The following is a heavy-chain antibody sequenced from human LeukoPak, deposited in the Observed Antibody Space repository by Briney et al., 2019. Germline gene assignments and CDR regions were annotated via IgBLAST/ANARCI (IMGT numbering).Heavy chain of an antibody. CDR3: AKGGPTGSNYFDF. J-gene: IGHJ4*02. D-gene: IGHD1-26*01. CDR2: ISGSGYYS. V-gene: IGHV3-23*01. Sequence: GGSLRLSCAVSGFTVSSNYMSWVRQAPGKGLEWVSVISGSGYYSYYADSVKGRFTVSRDNSKTTLYLQMNSLRADDTAVYYCAKGGPTGSNYFDFWGQGTLVTVSS. CDR1: GFTVSSNY.